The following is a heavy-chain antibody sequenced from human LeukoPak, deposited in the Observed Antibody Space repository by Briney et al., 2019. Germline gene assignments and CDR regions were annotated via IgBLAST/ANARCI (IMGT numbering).Heavy chain of an antibody. V-gene: IGHV1-18*01. D-gene: IGHD6-13*01. CDR2: ISAYNGNT. CDR3: ACNVAGGKQLAALYFDY. J-gene: IGHJ4*02. Sequence: GASVKVSCKASGYTFTSYGISWVRQAPGQGLEWMGWISAYNGNTNYAQKLQGRVTMTTDTSTSTAYMELSSLRSEDTAVYYCACNVAGGKQLAALYFDYWGRGTLVTVSS. CDR1: GYTFTSYG.